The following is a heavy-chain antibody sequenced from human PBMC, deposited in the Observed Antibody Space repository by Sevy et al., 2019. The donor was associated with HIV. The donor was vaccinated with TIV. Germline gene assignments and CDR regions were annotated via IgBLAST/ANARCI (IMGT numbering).Heavy chain of an antibody. Sequence: GGSLRLSCAASGFTFSHYGMQWVRQAPGKGLEWEALIWNDGSNKYYADSVKGRFTTSRDNSSNTLFLQMNSLRAEDTAVYYCARDARGEGIRPGDLDYWGQGTLVTVSS. D-gene: IGHD3-10*01. CDR3: ARDARGEGIRPGDLDY. CDR2: IWNDGSNK. V-gene: IGHV3-33*01. CDR1: GFTFSHYG. J-gene: IGHJ4*02.